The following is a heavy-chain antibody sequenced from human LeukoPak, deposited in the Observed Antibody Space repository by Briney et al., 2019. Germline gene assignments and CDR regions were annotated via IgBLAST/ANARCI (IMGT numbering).Heavy chain of an antibody. CDR3: TRVLGGYYYDSSGYCYAADSFDI. CDR1: GFIIGDYA. Sequence: SLILSCTASGFIIGDYAISWGRQPPGKGVEGVGFISSKGYAGTTEYSASVKGRFTISRDESKSIAYLQMNSLKTEDTAVYYCTRVLGGYYYDSSGYCYAADSFDIWGQGTMVTVSS. J-gene: IGHJ3*02. V-gene: IGHV3-49*04. D-gene: IGHD3-22*01. CDR2: ISSKGYAGTT.